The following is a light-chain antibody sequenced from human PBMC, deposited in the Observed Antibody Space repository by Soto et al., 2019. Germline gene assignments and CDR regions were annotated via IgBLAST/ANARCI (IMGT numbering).Light chain of an antibody. Sequence: DIVMTQSPDSLAVSLGERATINCKSNQSVLYSSNNKNYLAWYQQKPGQPPRLLIYWASTRESGVPDRFSGSGSGTDFTLTISSLQAEDVAVYYCQQYYGTPLTFGGGTKVEV. CDR2: WAS. J-gene: IGKJ4*01. CDR3: QQYYGTPLT. CDR1: QSVLYSSNNKNY. V-gene: IGKV4-1*01.